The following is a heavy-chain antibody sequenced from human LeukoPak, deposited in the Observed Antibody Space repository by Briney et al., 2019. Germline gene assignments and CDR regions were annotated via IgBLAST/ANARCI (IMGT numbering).Heavy chain of an antibody. Sequence: ASVKVSCKVSGYTLTELSMHWVRQAPGKGLEWMGGFDPEDGETIYAQKFQGRVTMTEDTSTDTAYMELSSLRSEDTAVYYCATSAPMDWTLIQRRYYFDYWGQGTLVTVSS. CDR3: ATSAPMDWTLIQRRYYFDY. D-gene: IGHD5-18*01. CDR1: GYTLTELS. V-gene: IGHV1-24*01. CDR2: FDPEDGET. J-gene: IGHJ4*02.